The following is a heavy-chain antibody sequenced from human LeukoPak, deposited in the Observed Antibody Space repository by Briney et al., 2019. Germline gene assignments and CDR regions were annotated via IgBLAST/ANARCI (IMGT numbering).Heavy chain of an antibody. CDR3: ATDMDLIAVAGTLLPFDY. CDR1: GYTLTELS. CDR2: FDPEDGET. Sequence: ASVKVSCKVSGYTLTELSMHWVRQAPGKGLEWMGGFDPEDGETIYAQKFQGRVTMTEDTSTDTAYMELSSLRSEDTAVYYCATDMDLIAVAGTLLPFDYWGQGTLVTVSS. D-gene: IGHD6-19*01. V-gene: IGHV1-24*01. J-gene: IGHJ4*02.